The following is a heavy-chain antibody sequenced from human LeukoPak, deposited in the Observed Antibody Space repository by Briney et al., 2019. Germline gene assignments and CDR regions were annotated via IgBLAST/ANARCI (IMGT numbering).Heavy chain of an antibody. CDR2: FDPEDGET. D-gene: IGHD4-17*01. Sequence: ASVKVSCKVSGYTLTELSMHWVRQAPGKGLEWMGGFDPEDGETIYAQKFQGRVTMTEDTSTDTAYMELSSPRSEDTAVYYCATDPDDHGDYEVAYWGQGTLVTASS. CDR1: GYTLTELS. V-gene: IGHV1-24*01. J-gene: IGHJ4*02. CDR3: ATDPDDHGDYEVAY.